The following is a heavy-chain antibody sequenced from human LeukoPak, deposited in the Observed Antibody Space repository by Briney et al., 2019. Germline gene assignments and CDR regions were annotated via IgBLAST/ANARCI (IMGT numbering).Heavy chain of an antibody. V-gene: IGHV1-2*02. CDR3: ARDLVKTGNWFDP. J-gene: IGHJ5*02. D-gene: IGHD2-2*01. CDR1: GYTFTSYG. Sequence: GASVKVSCKASGYTFTSYGISWVRQAPGQGLEWMGWINPNSGGTNYAQKFQGRVTMTRGTSISTAYMELSRLRSDDTAVYYCARDLVKTGNWFDPWGQGTLVTVSS. CDR2: INPNSGGT.